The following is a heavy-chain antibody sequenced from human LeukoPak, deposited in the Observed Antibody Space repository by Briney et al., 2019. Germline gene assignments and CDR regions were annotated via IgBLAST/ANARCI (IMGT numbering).Heavy chain of an antibody. CDR3: AKAMKPDGVWDVVY. CDR1: GFTFSSYA. J-gene: IGHJ4*02. CDR2: IYGSGGGT. D-gene: IGHD1-14*01. Sequence: GGSLRLSCAASGFTFSSYAMSWVRQAPGKGLEGGSGIYGSGGGTFYADSVTGRFTISRDNSKNTLFLHMDRLRAEDTALYYCAKAMKPDGVWDVVYWGQGTLVTVSS. V-gene: IGHV3-23*01.